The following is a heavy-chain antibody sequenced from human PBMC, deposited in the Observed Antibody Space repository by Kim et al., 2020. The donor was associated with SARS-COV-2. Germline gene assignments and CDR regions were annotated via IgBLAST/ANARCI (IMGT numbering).Heavy chain of an antibody. D-gene: IGHD6-19*01. V-gene: IGHV4-31*02. J-gene: IGHJ6*02. CDR3: ARELAVAGTRNYYYGMDV. Sequence: KSRVTISVDTSKNQFSLKLSSVTAADTAVYYCARELAVAGTRNYYYGMDVWGQGTTVTVSS.